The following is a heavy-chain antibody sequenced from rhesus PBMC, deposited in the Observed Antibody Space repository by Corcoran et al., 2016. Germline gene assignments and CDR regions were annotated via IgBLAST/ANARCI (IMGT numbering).Heavy chain of an antibody. CDR2: IYGGDGST. J-gene: IGHJ4*01. CDR3: AREVGRGFDY. V-gene: IGHV4-147*01. CDR1: GGSVSSNF. Sequence: QVQLQESGPGLVKPSETLSLTCAVSGGSVSSNFWSWIRQPPGKGLEWIGRIYGGDGSTTDTPSLTSRVTFSTDTSKNQFSLKLTSVTAADTAVYYCAREVGRGFDYWGQGVLVTVSS. D-gene: IGHD2-39*01.